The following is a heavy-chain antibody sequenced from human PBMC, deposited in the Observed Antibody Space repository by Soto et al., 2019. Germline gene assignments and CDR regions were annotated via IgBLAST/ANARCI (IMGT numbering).Heavy chain of an antibody. CDR3: ARVGPLAIGHAFWSGHSGGGMDV. CDR2: INPNSGGT. D-gene: IGHD3-3*01. V-gene: IGHV1-2*04. Sequence: QVQLVQSGAEVKKPGASVKVSCKASGYTFTGYYMHWVRQAPGQGLEWMGWINPNSGGTNYAQKFQGWVTMTRDTSSSTAYMELSRLRSDDTAVYYCARVGPLAIGHAFWSGHSGGGMDVWGQGATVTVSS. CDR1: GYTFTGYY. J-gene: IGHJ6*02.